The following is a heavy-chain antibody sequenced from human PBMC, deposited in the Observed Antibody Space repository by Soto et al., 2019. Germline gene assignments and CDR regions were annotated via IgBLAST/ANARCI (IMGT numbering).Heavy chain of an antibody. Sequence: GGSLRLSCAASGFTCSSYGMQWVRQAPGKGLEWVAVIWYDGSNKYYADPVKGRFTISRDNSKNTLYLQMNSLRAEDTAVYYCARDLRLGVGATYYFDYWGQGTLVTVSS. CDR1: GFTCSSYG. CDR2: IWYDGSNK. V-gene: IGHV3-33*01. D-gene: IGHD1-26*01. CDR3: ARDLRLGVGATYYFDY. J-gene: IGHJ4*02.